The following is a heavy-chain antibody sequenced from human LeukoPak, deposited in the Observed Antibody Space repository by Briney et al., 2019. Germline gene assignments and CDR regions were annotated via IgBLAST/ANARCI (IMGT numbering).Heavy chain of an antibody. CDR1: GFTFRSYG. J-gene: IGHJ5*02. D-gene: IGHD4-17*01. CDR2: ISYDGSNK. Sequence: PGRSLRLSCVASGFTFRSYGMHWVRQAPGKGLEWVAVISYDGSNKYYADSVKGRFTISRDNSKNTLYLQMNSLGAEDTAVYYCAKDLLGDYDDAWGQGTLVTVSS. CDR3: AKDLLGDYDDA. V-gene: IGHV3-30*18.